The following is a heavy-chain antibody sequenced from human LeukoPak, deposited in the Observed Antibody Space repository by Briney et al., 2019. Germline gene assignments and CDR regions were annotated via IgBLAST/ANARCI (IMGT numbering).Heavy chain of an antibody. CDR3: ARGLGSGTYTDYYMDV. J-gene: IGHJ6*03. D-gene: IGHD3-10*01. CDR2: IYRGGST. V-gene: IGHV3-53*01. CDR1: GFTRSSDY. Sequence: GGSLRLSCAASGFTRSSDYMTWVRQAPGKGLEGVSLIYRGGSTYYADSAKGRSTISRDNSKNTLYLKMNSLRAEDTAVYYCARGLGSGTYTDYYMDVWGKGTTVTASS.